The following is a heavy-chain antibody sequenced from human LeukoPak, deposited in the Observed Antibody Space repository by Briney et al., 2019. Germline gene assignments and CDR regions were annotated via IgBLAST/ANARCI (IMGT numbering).Heavy chain of an antibody. V-gene: IGHV3-23*01. CDR2: ISGSGNST. CDR1: GFTFSSDA. CDR3: AKGGLLPDCSGGSCYLSWFDP. J-gene: IGHJ5*02. Sequence: GGSLRLSCAASGFTFSSDAMSWVRQAPGKGLEWVSVISGSGNSTYYADSVKGRFTISRDNSKSTLYLQMNSLRAEDTAVYYCAKGGLLPDCSGGSCYLSWFDPWGQGTLVTVSS. D-gene: IGHD2-15*01.